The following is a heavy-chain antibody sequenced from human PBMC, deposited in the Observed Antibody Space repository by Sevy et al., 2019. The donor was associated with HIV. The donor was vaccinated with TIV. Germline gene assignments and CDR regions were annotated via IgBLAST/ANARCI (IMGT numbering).Heavy chain of an antibody. CDR2: ISFSGSKT. V-gene: IGHV3-23*01. CDR1: GFNFNNYA. Sequence: GGSLRLSCAAAGFNFNNYAMTWVRQAPGKGLEWVSGISFSGSKTNYAESVKGRFSISRDTSKNTLYLQMNNVRVEDTAVYFCAKTPFMDFWNDYYSFYFDFWGQGTLVTVSS. J-gene: IGHJ4*02. D-gene: IGHD3-3*01. CDR3: AKTPFMDFWNDYYSFYFDF.